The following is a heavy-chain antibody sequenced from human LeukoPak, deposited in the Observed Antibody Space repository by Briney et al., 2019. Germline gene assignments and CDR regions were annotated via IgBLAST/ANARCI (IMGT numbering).Heavy chain of an antibody. CDR2: ISAYNGNT. D-gene: IGHD3-9*01. CDR1: GYTFTSYG. J-gene: IGHJ4*02. CDR3: ARDQAGTNTQVRFCLD. V-gene: IGHV1-18*01. Sequence: GASVKVSCKASGYTFTSYGISWVRQAPGQGLEWMGWISAYNGNTNFAQKLQGRVTMTTDTSTSTAYMDLRSLRSDDTAVYYCARDQAGTNTQVRFCLDWGQGTLVTVSS.